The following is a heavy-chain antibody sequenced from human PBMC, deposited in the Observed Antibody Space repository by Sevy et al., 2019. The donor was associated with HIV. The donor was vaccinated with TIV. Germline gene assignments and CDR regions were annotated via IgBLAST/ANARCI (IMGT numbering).Heavy chain of an antibody. CDR1: AFTFSTYW. CDR3: ARESRGSLEGFDI. J-gene: IGHJ3*02. CDR2: INSDGNYR. V-gene: IGHV3-74*01. D-gene: IGHD1-26*01. Sequence: GGSLRLSCAASAFTFSTYWMHWVRQAPGKGLVWVSRINSDGNYRSYVESVEGRFIISRDNAQNTLFLQMSSLRVEDTAVYYCARESRGSLEGFDIWGQGTMVTVSS.